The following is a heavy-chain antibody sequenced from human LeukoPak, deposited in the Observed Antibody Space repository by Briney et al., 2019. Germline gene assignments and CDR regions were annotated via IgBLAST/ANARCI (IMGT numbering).Heavy chain of an antibody. J-gene: IGHJ3*01. Sequence: GASVKVSCKASGYTFTSYGISWVRQAPGQGLEWMGRVIPMFDVRDYAEKFQGRITLTADTSTGMAYMELSSLTSDDTAVYYCARDPALEGTEDYRDFGGVESVDAFDVWGQGTMVTVFS. CDR3: ARDPALEGTEDYRDFGGVESVDAFDV. V-gene: IGHV1-69*10. CDR2: VIPMFDVR. D-gene: IGHD4-23*01. CDR1: GYTFTSYG.